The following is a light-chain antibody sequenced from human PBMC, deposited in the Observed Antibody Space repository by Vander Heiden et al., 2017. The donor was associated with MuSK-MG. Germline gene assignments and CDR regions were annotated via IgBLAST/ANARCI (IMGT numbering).Light chain of an antibody. J-gene: IGKJ3*01. CDR2: LGS. CDR3: MQAIQSPST. CDR1: VSPPHSDGYNY. V-gene: IGKV2-28*01. Sequence: IVMSHSPLSLPVTPVEPAPPSRTSRVSPPHSDGYNYLDWYLQKPGQSPQFLIHLGSNRASGVPDRFSGSGSGTDFTLKISRVEAEDVGVYYCMQAIQSPSTFGPGTKVDIK.